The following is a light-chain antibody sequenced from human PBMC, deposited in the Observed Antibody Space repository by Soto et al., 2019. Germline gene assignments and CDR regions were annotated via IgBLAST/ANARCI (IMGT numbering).Light chain of an antibody. CDR1: QSVKSS. CDR2: GAS. V-gene: IGKV3-20*01. Sequence: EIMMTQSPATLSVSPVERATLSCRASQSVKSSLAWYQQKPGQAPRLLIYGASTRATGIPDRFSGSGSGTDFTLTISRLEPEDFAVYFCQQYGSSPTTFGQGTKVDIK. J-gene: IGKJ1*01. CDR3: QQYGSSPTT.